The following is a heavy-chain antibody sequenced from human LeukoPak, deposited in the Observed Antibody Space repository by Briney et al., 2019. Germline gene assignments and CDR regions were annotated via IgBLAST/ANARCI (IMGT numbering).Heavy chain of an antibody. CDR2: ISSSSSYI. CDR1: GFTFSSYS. J-gene: IGHJ4*02. D-gene: IGHD1-14*01. Sequence: PGGSLRLSCAASGFTFSSYSMNWVRQAPGKGLEWVSSISSSSSYIYYADSVKGRFTISRDNAKNSLYLQMNSLRAEDTAVYYCAHLHPRLSRNPPLDYWGQGTLVTVSS. CDR3: AHLHPRLSRNPPLDY. V-gene: IGHV3-21*04.